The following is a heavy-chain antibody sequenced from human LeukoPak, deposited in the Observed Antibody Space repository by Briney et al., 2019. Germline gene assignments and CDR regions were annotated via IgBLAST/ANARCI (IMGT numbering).Heavy chain of an antibody. Sequence: GGSLRLSCTASGFTFGDYAMSWVRQAPGKGLEWVGFIRSRAYGGTTEYAGSVKGRFTISRDDSKSIAYLQMNSLKTEDTAVYYCTRDIVVVPAAIYYYYYYGMDVWGKGTTVTVSS. CDR1: GFTFGDYA. CDR3: TRDIVVVPAAIYYYYYYGMDV. CDR2: IRSRAYGGTT. J-gene: IGHJ6*04. D-gene: IGHD2-2*01. V-gene: IGHV3-49*04.